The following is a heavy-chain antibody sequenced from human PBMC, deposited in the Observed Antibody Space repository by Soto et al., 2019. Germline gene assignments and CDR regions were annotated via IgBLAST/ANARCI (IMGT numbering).Heavy chain of an antibody. J-gene: IGHJ4*02. Sequence: SETLSLTCAVYGGSFSGYYWNWIRQPPGKGLEWIGEIDHSGYTNYNPSLKSRVTISVDTSKNQFSLRLTSVTAADTAVYYCARDLETMIVARDYWGQGTLVTVSS. CDR3: ARDLETMIVARDY. D-gene: IGHD3-22*01. CDR2: IDHSGYT. CDR1: GGSFSGYY. V-gene: IGHV4-34*01.